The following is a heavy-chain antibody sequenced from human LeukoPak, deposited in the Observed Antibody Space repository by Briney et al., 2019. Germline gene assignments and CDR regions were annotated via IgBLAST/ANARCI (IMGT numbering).Heavy chain of an antibody. CDR1: GGSISSSSYY. Sequence: SETLSLTCTVSGGSISSSSYYWGWIRQPPGKGLEWIGEINHSGSTNYNPSLKSRVTISVDTSKNQFPLKLSSVTAADTAVYYCARNHYYYMDVWGKGTTVTVSS. J-gene: IGHJ6*03. V-gene: IGHV4-39*06. CDR3: ARNHYYYMDV. CDR2: INHSGST.